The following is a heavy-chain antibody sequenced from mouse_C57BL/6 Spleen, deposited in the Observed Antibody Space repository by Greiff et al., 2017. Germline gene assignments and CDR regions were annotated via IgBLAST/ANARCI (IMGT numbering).Heavy chain of an antibody. CDR1: GYTFTGYW. Sequence: QVQLQQSGAELMKPGASVKLSCKATGYTFTGYWIEWVKQRPGHGLEWIGEILPGSGSTNYNEKFKGKATFTADTSSNTAYMQLSSLTTEDSAIYYCARDGQYYYGSRGWFAYWGQGTLVTVSA. J-gene: IGHJ3*01. CDR3: ARDGQYYYGSRGWFAY. D-gene: IGHD1-1*01. CDR2: ILPGSGST. V-gene: IGHV1-9*01.